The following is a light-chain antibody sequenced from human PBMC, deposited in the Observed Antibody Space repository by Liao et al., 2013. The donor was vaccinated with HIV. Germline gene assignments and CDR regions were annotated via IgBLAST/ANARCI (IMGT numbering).Light chain of an antibody. V-gene: IGLV3-1*01. J-gene: IGLJ2*01. Sequence: SYELTQPPSVSVSPGQTASVTCSGDKLGDQYVSWYQQRPGQSPILVIYEDTKRPSGIPERFSGSNSGNTATLSIRGTQAMDEADYYCQAWDSSTVIYGGGTKLTVL. CDR1: KLGDQY. CDR2: EDT. CDR3: QAWDSSTVI.